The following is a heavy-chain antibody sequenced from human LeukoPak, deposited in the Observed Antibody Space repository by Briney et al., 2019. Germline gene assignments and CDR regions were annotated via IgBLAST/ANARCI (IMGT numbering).Heavy chain of an antibody. D-gene: IGHD6-13*01. CDR1: GFTFNNYA. Sequence: GGSLRLSCAASGFTFNNYAMNWVRQAPGKGLEWVSAISNTGMSTYYADSVKGRFTLSRDNSKNTVFLQINSLRAEDTAVYYYAKGIEYSNSWTFDYWGQGTLVTVSS. V-gene: IGHV3-23*01. CDR3: AKGIEYSNSWTFDY. CDR2: ISNTGMST. J-gene: IGHJ4*02.